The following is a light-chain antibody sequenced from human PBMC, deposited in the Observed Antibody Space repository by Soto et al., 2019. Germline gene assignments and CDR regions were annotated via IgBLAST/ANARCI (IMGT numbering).Light chain of an antibody. J-gene: IGLJ3*02. CDR1: SGHSTYA. CDR3: QTWGTGDWV. V-gene: IGLV4-69*01. CDR2: VNSDGSH. Sequence: QLVLTQSPSASASLGASVKFTCTLTSGHSTYAIAWHQQQPEMGPRYLMKVNSDGSHSKGDGIPDRFSDSSSGAERYLTISSLLYEDEADNYCQTWGTGDWVFGGGTKLTVL.